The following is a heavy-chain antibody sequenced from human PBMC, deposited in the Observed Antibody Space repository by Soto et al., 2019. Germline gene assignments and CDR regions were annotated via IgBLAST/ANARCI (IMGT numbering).Heavy chain of an antibody. J-gene: IGHJ5*02. Sequence: SETLSLTCTVSGGSISSYYWSWIRQPPGKGLEWIGYIYYSGSTNYNPSLKSRVTISVDTSKNQFSLKLSSVTAADTAVYYCVRERMSTRFDPWGQGTLVTVSS. CDR3: VRERMSTRFDP. CDR1: GGSISSYY. V-gene: IGHV4-59*01. CDR2: IYYSGST.